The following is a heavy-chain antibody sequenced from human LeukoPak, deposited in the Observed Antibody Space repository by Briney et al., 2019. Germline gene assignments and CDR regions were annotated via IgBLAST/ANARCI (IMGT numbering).Heavy chain of an antibody. CDR2: IYHNGSA. V-gene: IGHV4-39*01. CDR1: GGSISSNGYY. CDR3: ARAYGARPYYYFDY. J-gene: IGHJ4*02. D-gene: IGHD4-17*01. Sequence: TLSLTCSVSGGSISSNGYYWGWIRQPPGKGLEWIVTIYHNGSAYYNPSLKSRVTISVDTSKNQFSLKVTSVTAADTAVYYCARAYGARPYYYFDYWGQGTLVTV.